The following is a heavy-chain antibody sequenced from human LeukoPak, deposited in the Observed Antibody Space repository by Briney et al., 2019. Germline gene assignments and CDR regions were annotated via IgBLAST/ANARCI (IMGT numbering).Heavy chain of an antibody. CDR1: GYTFTSYG. D-gene: IGHD3-10*01. J-gene: IGHJ4*02. Sequence: GASVKVSCKASGYTFTSYGISWVRQALGQGLEWMGWISAYNGNTNYAQKLQGRVTMTTDTSTSTAYMELRSLRSDDTAVYYCARDDYYGSGSYSGLIDYWGQGTLVTVSS. CDR2: ISAYNGNT. V-gene: IGHV1-18*01. CDR3: ARDDYYGSGSYSGLIDY.